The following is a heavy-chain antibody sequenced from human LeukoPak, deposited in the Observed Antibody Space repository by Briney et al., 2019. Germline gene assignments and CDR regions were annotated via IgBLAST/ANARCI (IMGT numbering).Heavy chain of an antibody. D-gene: IGHD2-2*01. V-gene: IGHV1-46*01. J-gene: IGHJ6*02. Sequence: ASVKVSFKASGYTFTSYYMHWVRQAPGQGLEWMGIINPSGGSTSYAQKFQGRVTMTRDTSTSTVYMELSSLRSEDTAVYYCARGGIVVVPAATPSDYYYGMDVWGQGTTVTVSS. CDR2: INPSGGST. CDR1: GYTFTSYY. CDR3: ARGGIVVVPAATPSDYYYGMDV.